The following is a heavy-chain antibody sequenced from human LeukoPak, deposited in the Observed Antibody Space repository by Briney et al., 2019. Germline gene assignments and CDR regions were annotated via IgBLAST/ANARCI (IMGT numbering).Heavy chain of an antibody. V-gene: IGHV3-53*05. CDR1: GFIVSSKY. J-gene: IGHJ4*02. D-gene: IGHD3-22*01. CDR2: IYSGGRT. Sequence: GGSLRLSCAASGFIVSSKYVSWVRQAPGMGLEWVSIIYSGGRTYYADSVRGRFTISGDNSKNTLYLQMNSLKPEDTAVYYCHTYYYDISADYWGQGTLVTVSS. CDR3: HTYYYDISADY.